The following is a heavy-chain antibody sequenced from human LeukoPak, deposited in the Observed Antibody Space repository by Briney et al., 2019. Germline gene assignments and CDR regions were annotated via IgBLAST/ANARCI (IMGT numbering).Heavy chain of an antibody. J-gene: IGHJ4*02. Sequence: GGSLRLSCAASRFTVSSNYISWVRQAPGKGLEWVSVIYSGGSTYYADSVKGRFTISRDNSKNTLYLQMNSLRAEDTDVYYCTTHVIQRPEFDYWGQGTLVTVSS. CDR3: TTHVIQRPEFDY. V-gene: IGHV3-53*01. CDR1: RFTVSSNY. CDR2: IYSGGST. D-gene: IGHD1-1*01.